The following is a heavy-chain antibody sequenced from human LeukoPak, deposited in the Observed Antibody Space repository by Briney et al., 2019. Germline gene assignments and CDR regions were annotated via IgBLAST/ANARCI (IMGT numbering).Heavy chain of an antibody. V-gene: IGHV3-30*02. CDR3: AKDGRYCSGGSCVGLFDP. D-gene: IGHD2-15*01. CDR1: GFTFSSYG. CDR2: IRCDGTNK. Sequence: GGSLRLSCAASGFTFSSYGIHWVRQAPGKRLEWVAFIRCDGTNKYYADSVKGRFTISRDNSKNTLYLQMNSLRAEDTAVYYCAKDGRYCSGGSCVGLFDPWGQGTLVTVSS. J-gene: IGHJ5*02.